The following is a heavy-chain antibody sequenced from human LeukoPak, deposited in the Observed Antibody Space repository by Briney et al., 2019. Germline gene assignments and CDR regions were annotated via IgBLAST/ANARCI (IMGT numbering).Heavy chain of an antibody. J-gene: IGHJ4*02. CDR1: GGSISNYH. Sequence: PSETLSLTCTVSGGSISNYHWSWIRQPAGKGLEWIGQIHTSGSTNYNPPLKSRVSMSIDTPENQLSLTIRSVTAADTAVYYCARRDISSGLSFDYWGQGTLVTVSS. D-gene: IGHD6-19*01. CDR2: IHTSGST. V-gene: IGHV4-4*07. CDR3: ARRDISSGLSFDY.